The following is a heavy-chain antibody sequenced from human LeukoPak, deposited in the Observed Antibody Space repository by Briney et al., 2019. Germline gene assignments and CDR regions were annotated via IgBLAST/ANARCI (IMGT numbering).Heavy chain of an antibody. J-gene: IGHJ3*02. CDR1: GGSISSSSYY. CDR2: IYYSGST. Sequence: PSETLSLTCTVSGGSISSSSYYWGWIRQPPGKGLEWIGNIYYSGSTYYNPSLKSRVTISVDTSKNQFSLKLSSVTAADTAVYYFARAPMYYYDTSGGAGGKNAFDIWGQGTMVTVSS. CDR3: ARAPMYYYDTSGGAGGKNAFDI. V-gene: IGHV4-39*07. D-gene: IGHD3-22*01.